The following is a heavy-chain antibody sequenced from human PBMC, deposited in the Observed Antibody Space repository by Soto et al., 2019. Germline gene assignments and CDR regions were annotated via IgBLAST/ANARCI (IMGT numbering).Heavy chain of an antibody. J-gene: IGHJ4*02. V-gene: IGHV1-69*12. Sequence: QVQLVQSGAEVKKPGSSVKVSCKASGGTFNWYAISWVRQAPGQGLEWMGGIIPIFGPPNYAQKFQDGLTITADEATSTAYMELSSLRSEDTAVYYCARGERDMATMKRYFDDWGQGTLVTVSS. D-gene: IGHD5-12*01. CDR3: ARGERDMATMKRYFDD. CDR1: GGTFNWYA. CDR2: IIPIFGPP.